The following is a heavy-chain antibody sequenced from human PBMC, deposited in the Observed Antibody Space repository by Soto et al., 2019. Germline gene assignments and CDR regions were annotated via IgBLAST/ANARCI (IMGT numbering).Heavy chain of an antibody. CDR1: GGTFSSYA. D-gene: IGHD3-22*01. CDR3: ARGLDYYESSGYSVSWFDP. CDR2: IIPIFGTA. J-gene: IGHJ5*02. V-gene: IGHV1-69*01. Sequence: QVQLVQSGAEVKKPGSSVKVSCKASGGTFSSYAISWVRQAPGQGLEWMGGIIPIFGTANYAQKFQGRVTITADESTSTAYMELSSLRSEDTAVYYCARGLDYYESSGYSVSWFDPWGQGTLVTVSS.